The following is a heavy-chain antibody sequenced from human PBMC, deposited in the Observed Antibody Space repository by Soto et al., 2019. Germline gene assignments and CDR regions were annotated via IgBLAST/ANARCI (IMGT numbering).Heavy chain of an antibody. CDR1: GFTFSRYW. D-gene: IGHD3-10*01. CDR2: IKSDGSNT. Sequence: EVQLVESGGGLVQPGGSLRLSRAVSGFTFSRYWMHWVRQAPGQGLVWVSRIKSDGSNTSYADSVKGRFTISRDNAKNTLYLQMNSLRAEDTAVYYCATLPHYGSGRYGFDYWGQGTLVTVSS. CDR3: ATLPHYGSGRYGFDY. J-gene: IGHJ4*02. V-gene: IGHV3-74*01.